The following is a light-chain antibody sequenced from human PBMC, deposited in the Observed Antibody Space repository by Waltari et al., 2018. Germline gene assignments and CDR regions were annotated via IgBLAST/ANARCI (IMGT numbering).Light chain of an antibody. CDR3: QQYYSTPPT. J-gene: IGKJ1*01. CDR2: WAS. Sequence: DIVMTQSPDSLAVSLGERATINCKSSQRVLYSSNNKNYLAWYQQKPGQPPKLLIYWASTREYGVPDRFSGSGSGTDFTLTISSLQAEDVAVYYCQQYYSTPPTFGQGTKVEIK. V-gene: IGKV4-1*01. CDR1: QRVLYSSNNKNY.